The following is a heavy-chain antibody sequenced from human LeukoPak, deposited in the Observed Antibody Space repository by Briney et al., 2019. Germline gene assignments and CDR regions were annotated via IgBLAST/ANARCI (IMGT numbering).Heavy chain of an antibody. CDR1: GFIFSNYA. Sequence: GGSLRLSCAASGFIFSNYAMNWVRQAPGKGLEWVSGISGGGGSTYYADSVKGRFTISRDNSENTLYLQMNSLRAEDTAIYHCAGGGRYCTTTNCYIGKWGQGTLVTVSS. V-gene: IGHV3-23*01. J-gene: IGHJ4*02. CDR3: AGGGRYCTTTNCYIGK. D-gene: IGHD2-2*02. CDR2: ISGGGGST.